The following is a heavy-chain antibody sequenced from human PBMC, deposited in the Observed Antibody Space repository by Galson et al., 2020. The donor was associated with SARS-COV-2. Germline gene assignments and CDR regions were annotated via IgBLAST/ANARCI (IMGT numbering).Heavy chain of an antibody. Sequence: GGSLRLSCAASGFTFSSYSMNWVRQAPGKGLEWVSSISSSSSYIYYADSVKGRFTISRDNAKNSLYLQMNSLRAEDTAVYYCAREWGRNTLITMVQGDFYFDYWGQGTLVTVSS. CDR2: ISSSSSYI. CDR1: GFTFSSYS. J-gene: IGHJ4*02. CDR3: AREWGRNTLITMVQGDFYFDY. D-gene: IGHD3-10*01. V-gene: IGHV3-21*01.